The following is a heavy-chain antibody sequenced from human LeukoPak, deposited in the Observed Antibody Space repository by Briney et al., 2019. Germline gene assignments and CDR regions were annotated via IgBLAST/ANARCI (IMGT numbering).Heavy chain of an antibody. CDR2: INPSGGST. D-gene: IGHD6-19*01. CDR3: ARHVRIAVPFDY. Sequence: ASVEVSCKASGYTFTSYYMHWVRQAPGQGLEWMGIINPSGGSTSYAQKFQGRVTMTRDMSTSTVYMELSSLRSEDTAVYYCARHVRIAVPFDYWGQGTLVTVSS. CDR1: GYTFTSYY. J-gene: IGHJ4*02. V-gene: IGHV1-46*01.